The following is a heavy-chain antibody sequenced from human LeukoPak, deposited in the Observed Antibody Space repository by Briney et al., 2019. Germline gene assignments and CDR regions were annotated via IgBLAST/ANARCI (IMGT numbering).Heavy chain of an antibody. CDR3: TTYSSSSGGIDY. J-gene: IGHJ4*02. CDR2: ISTSGSTT. D-gene: IGHD6-6*01. V-gene: IGHV3-11*01. Sequence: PGGSLRLSCAASGFTFSDYYMTWIRQAPGMGLEWVSCISTSGSTTYYADSVKGRFTVSRDNAKNSLSLQMNSLRDEDTAVYYCTTYSSSSGGIDYWGQGTLVTVSS. CDR1: GFTFSDYY.